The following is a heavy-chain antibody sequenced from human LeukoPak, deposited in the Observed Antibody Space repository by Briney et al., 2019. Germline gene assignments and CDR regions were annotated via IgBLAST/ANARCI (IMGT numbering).Heavy chain of an antibody. CDR2: IGTASDT. CDR3: ARGPPRGKYYYMDV. CDR1: GFTFSSFD. D-gene: IGHD1-1*01. Sequence: PGGSLRLSCAASGFTFSSFDMHWVRHPTGQGLEWVSTIGTASDTYYPGSVEGRLTLSRDNAKNSLYLQMNSLTAGDTAVYYCARGPPRGKYYYMDVWGKGTTVTVSS. J-gene: IGHJ6*03. V-gene: IGHV3-13*01.